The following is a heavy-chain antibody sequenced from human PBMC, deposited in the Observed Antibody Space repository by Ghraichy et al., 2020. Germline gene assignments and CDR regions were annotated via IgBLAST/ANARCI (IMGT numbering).Heavy chain of an antibody. Sequence: SETLSLTCTVSGGSISSSSYYWGWIRQPPGKGLEWIGSIYYSGSTYYNPSLKSRVTISVDTSKNQFSLKLSSVTAADTAVYYCAGESYSGSYAIWGQGTMVTVSS. CDR3: AGESYSGSYAI. J-gene: IGHJ3*02. D-gene: IGHD1-26*01. V-gene: IGHV4-39*01. CDR1: GGSISSSSYY. CDR2: IYYSGST.